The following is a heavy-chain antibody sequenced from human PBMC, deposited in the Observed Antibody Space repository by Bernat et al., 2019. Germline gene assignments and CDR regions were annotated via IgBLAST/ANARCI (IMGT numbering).Heavy chain of an antibody. CDR3: ASGWAAPPLFYY. J-gene: IGHJ4*02. CDR1: GFTFSNAW. V-gene: IGHV3-53*04. Sequence: EVQLVESGGGLVKPGGSLRLSCAASGFTFSNAWMSWVRQAPGKGLEWVSVIYSGGSTYYADSVKGRFTISRHNSKNTLYLQMNSLRAEDTAVYYCASGWAAPPLFYYWGQGTLVTVSS. CDR2: IYSGGST. D-gene: IGHD6-19*01.